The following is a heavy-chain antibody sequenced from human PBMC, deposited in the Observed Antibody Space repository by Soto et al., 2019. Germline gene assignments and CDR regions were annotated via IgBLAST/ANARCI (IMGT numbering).Heavy chain of an antibody. D-gene: IGHD4-4*01. CDR1: GYTFTSYG. J-gene: IGHJ6*02. CDR2: ISAYNGNT. V-gene: IGHV1-18*01. CDR3: ARVNYSNYGVYYYGMDV. Sequence: ASVKVSCKASGYTFTSYGISWVRQAPGQGLEWMGWISAYNGNTNYAQKLQGRVTMTTDTSTSTAYMELRSLRSDDTAVYYCARVNYSNYGVYYYGMDVWGQGTTVPSP.